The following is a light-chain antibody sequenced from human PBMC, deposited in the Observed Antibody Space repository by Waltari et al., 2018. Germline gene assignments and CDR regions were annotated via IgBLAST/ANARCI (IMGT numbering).Light chain of an antibody. CDR1: SSDVGSYNL. CDR3: CSYAGSSIWV. Sequence: QSALTQPASVSGSPGQSITISCTGTSSDVGSYNLVSWYQQHPGKAPKLMIYEDSKRPSGVSYRFSGSKSGNTASLTISGLQAEDEANYYCCSYAGSSIWVFGGGTELTVL. J-gene: IGLJ3*02. CDR2: EDS. V-gene: IGLV2-23*01.